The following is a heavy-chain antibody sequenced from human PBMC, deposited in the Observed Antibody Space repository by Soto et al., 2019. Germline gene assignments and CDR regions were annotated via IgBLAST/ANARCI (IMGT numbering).Heavy chain of an antibody. CDR2: IKSKIDGGTI. Sequence: GGSLRLSCVGSGFTFNDAWMNWVRQAPGKGLEWVGHIKSKIDGGTIAYAAPLKGRFTISRDDSKNTVYLQVNSLTIEDTAVYYCMTDREFRPAYWGQGTLVTVSS. CDR3: MTDREFRPAY. CDR1: GFTFNDAW. J-gene: IGHJ4*02. V-gene: IGHV3-15*07.